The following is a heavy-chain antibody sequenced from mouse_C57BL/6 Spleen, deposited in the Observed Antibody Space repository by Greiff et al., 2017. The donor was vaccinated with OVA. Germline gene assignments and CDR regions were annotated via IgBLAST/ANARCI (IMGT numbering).Heavy chain of an antibody. CDR2: IDPETGGT. CDR1: GYTFTDYE. CDR3: YYYGSSYNFDY. V-gene: IGHV1-15*01. Sequence: VQVVESGAELVRPGASVTLSCKASGYTFTDYEMHWVKQTPVHGLEWIGAIDPETGGTAYNQKFKGKAILTADKSSSTAYMELRSLTSEDSAVYYCYYYGSSYNFDYWGQGTTLTVSS. D-gene: IGHD1-1*01. J-gene: IGHJ2*01.